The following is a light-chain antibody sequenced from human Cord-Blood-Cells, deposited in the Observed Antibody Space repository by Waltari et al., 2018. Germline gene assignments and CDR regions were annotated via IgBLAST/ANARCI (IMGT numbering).Light chain of an antibody. Sequence: QSALTQPASVSGSPGQSITLSCTGTSSDVGGYTYVSWYQQHPGKAPKLMIYEVSNRPSGVSNRFSGSKSGNTASLTISGLQAEDEADYYCSSYTSSSTLYVFGTGTKVTVL. CDR1: SSDVGGYTY. CDR3: SSYTSSSTLYV. J-gene: IGLJ1*01. CDR2: EVS. V-gene: IGLV2-14*01.